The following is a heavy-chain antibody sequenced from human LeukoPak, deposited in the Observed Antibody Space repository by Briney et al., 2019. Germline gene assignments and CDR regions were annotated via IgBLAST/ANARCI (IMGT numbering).Heavy chain of an antibody. CDR3: ARVGSGYSYGSFDC. Sequence: SETLSLTCTVSGGSISSYYWSWIRQLPGKGLEWIGYIYYSRSTNYNPSLKSRVTISGDTSKNQFSLKLSSVTVADTAVYYCARVGSGYSYGSFDCWGQGTLVTVSS. D-gene: IGHD5-18*01. J-gene: IGHJ4*02. CDR2: IYYSRST. CDR1: GGSISSYY. V-gene: IGHV4-59*01.